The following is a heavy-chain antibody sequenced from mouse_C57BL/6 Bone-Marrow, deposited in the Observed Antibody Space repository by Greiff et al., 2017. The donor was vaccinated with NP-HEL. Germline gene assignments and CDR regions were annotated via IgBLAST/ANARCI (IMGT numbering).Heavy chain of an antibody. CDR3: ARHYYGSSYYYFDY. D-gene: IGHD1-1*01. Sequence: EVKLMESGAELVKPGASVKLSCTASGFNIKDYYMHWVKQRTEQGLEWIGRIDPEDGETKYAPKFQGKATITADTSSNTAYLQLSSLTSEDTAVYYCARHYYGSSYYYFDYWGQGTTLTVSS. V-gene: IGHV14-2*01. CDR1: GFNIKDYY. CDR2: IDPEDGET. J-gene: IGHJ2*01.